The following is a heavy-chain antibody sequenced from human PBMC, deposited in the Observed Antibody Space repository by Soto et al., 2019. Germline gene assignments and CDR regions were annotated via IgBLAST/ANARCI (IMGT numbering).Heavy chain of an antibody. D-gene: IGHD1-1*01. CDR2: MNPNTGNS. J-gene: IGHJ4*02. CDR3: ARRAETNGWNGFGADKYYFDF. Sequence: SVKVSCNASGYTFTSYDIYWVRQATVQGLEWMGWMNPNTGNSGYAQKFQGRVTMTSDTSISTAHMELSSLRSEDTAVYYCARRAETNGWNGFGADKYYFDFWGQGTLVTVSS. CDR1: GYTFTSYD. V-gene: IGHV1-8*01.